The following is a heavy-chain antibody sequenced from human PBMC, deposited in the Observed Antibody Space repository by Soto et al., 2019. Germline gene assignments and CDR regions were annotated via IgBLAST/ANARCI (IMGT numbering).Heavy chain of an antibody. CDR1: GFTFSSYG. D-gene: IGHD6-13*01. Sequence: QVQLVESGGGVVQPGRSLRLSCAASGFTFSSYGMHWVRQAPGKGLEWVATMSHDGSFKNFADSLKGRFTISRDNSENTLYLQINSLRAEDTAVYYCAKDLSSRWALDYWGQGTLVTVSS. J-gene: IGHJ4*02. V-gene: IGHV3-30*18. CDR2: MSHDGSFK. CDR3: AKDLSSRWALDY.